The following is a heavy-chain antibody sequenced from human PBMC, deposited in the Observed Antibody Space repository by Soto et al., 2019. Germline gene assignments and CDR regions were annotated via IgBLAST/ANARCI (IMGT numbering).Heavy chain of an antibody. CDR1: GGSISSYY. CDR3: ARVACSSGWPPTFYGMDV. Sequence: PSETLSLTCTVSGGSISSYYWSWIRQPPGKGLEWIGYIYYSGSTNYNPSLKSRVTISVDTSKNQFSLKLSSVTAADTAVYYCARVACSSGWPPTFYGMDVWGQGTTVTVSS. CDR2: IYYSGST. V-gene: IGHV4-59*01. D-gene: IGHD6-19*01. J-gene: IGHJ6*02.